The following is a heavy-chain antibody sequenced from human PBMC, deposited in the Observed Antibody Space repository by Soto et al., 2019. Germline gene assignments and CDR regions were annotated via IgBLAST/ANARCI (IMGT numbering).Heavy chain of an antibody. J-gene: IGHJ4*02. CDR1: GYTFTSYG. CDR2: ISAYNGNT. CDR3: AIAAAAPDY. D-gene: IGHD6-13*01. Sequence: ASVKVSCKASGYTFTSYGISWVRQAPGQGLEWMGWISAYNGNTNYAQKIQGRVTMTTDTSTSTAYMEVRSLKSDDTAVYYCAIAAAAPDYWGQGTLVTVSS. V-gene: IGHV1-18*01.